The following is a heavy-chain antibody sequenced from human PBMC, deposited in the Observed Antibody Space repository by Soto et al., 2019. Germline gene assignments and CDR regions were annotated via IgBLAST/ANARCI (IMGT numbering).Heavy chain of an antibody. CDR1: GYSFTDYY. J-gene: IGHJ4*02. D-gene: IGHD6-6*01. CDR2: INPNNGGT. CDR3: ARSLSTLGARPDY. V-gene: IGHV1-2*02. Sequence: QVQLVQSGAEVKKPGASVKVSCKASGYSFTDYYIHWVRQAPGQGLEWMGWINPNNGGTYYAQKFQGRVTMTRDTSITTAYMEINWLGSDDTAIYYCARSLSTLGARPDYWGQGALVTVSP.